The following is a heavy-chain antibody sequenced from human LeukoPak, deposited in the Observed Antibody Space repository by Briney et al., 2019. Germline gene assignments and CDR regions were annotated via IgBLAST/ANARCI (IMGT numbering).Heavy chain of an antibody. CDR1: GFTFSTYA. V-gene: IGHV3-23*01. CDR2: ITGSTGST. D-gene: IGHD1-26*01. Sequence: GGSLRLSCAASGFTFSTYAMSWVRQAPGKGLEWISSITGSTGSTYYADSVKGRFTISRDNSKNSLYLQMSSLRAEDTAIYYCAKDLGRYRNNFFDYWGQGNLVTVSS. CDR3: AKDLGRYRNNFFDY. J-gene: IGHJ4*02.